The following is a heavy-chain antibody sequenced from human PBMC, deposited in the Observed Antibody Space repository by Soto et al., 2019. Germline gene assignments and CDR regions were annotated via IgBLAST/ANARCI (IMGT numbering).Heavy chain of an antibody. CDR3: VRRWKDGAYVYPFDY. CDR1: GYSFTTYA. V-gene: IGHV1-3*01. Sequence: GASVKVSCKASGYSFTTYALHWVRQAPGQRLEWMGWINPDNGDTKCSPSFQGRVTVTRDTSASTVYMELSSLRSEDTAVYYCVRRWKDGAYVYPFDYWGQGTLVTVSS. J-gene: IGHJ4*02. D-gene: IGHD1-1*01. CDR2: INPDNGDT.